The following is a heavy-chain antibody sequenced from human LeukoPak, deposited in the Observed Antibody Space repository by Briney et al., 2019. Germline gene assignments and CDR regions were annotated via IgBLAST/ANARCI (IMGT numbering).Heavy chain of an antibody. V-gene: IGHV1-18*01. CDR3: ARHSSGWSFYFDY. J-gene: IGHJ4*02. CDR2: ISAYNGNT. CDR1: GYTSTSYE. D-gene: IGHD6-19*01. Sequence: ASVKVSCKASGYTSTSYEISWVRQAPGQGLEWMAWISAYNGNTNYAQNLQGRVTMTTDTSTSTAYMELRSLRSDDTAVYYCARHSSGWSFYFDYWGQGTLVTVSS.